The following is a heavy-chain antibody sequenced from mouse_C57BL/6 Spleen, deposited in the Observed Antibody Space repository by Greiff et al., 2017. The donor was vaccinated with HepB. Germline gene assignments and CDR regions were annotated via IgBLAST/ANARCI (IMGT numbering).Heavy chain of an antibody. J-gene: IGHJ2*01. CDR2: IYPRSGNT. D-gene: IGHD1-1*01. CDR1: GYTFTSYG. V-gene: IGHV1-81*01. Sequence: QVQLQQSGAELARPGASVKLSCKASGYTFTSYGINWVKQRPGQGLEWIGEIYPRSGNTYYNEKFKGKATLTADKSSSTAYMELRSLTSEDSAVYVCARRSPIYYYGSSEYYFDYWGQGTTVTVSS. CDR3: ARRSPIYYYGSSEYYFDY.